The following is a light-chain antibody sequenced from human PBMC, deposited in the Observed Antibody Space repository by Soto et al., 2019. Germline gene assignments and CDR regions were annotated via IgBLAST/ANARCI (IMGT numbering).Light chain of an antibody. J-gene: IGLJ2*01. CDR1: SSDVGKYNL. CDR3: CSYAGSSTFGV. V-gene: IGLV2-23*03. CDR2: EGS. Sequence: QAASVSGSPGQSITISCTGTSSDVGKYNLVSWYQQHPGKAPKLMIYEGSKRPSGVSNRFSGSRSGNTASLTISGLRAEDEADYYCCSYAGSSTFGVFGGGTKLTVL.